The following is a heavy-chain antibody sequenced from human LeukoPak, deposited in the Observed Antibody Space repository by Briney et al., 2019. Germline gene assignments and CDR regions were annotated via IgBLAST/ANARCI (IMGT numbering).Heavy chain of an antibody. CDR2: INPNSGGT. CDR3: AKTSEIQLWPSYVDY. D-gene: IGHD5-18*01. Sequence: ASVTVSCKASGYTFTGYYMHWVRQAPGQGLEWMGWINPNSGGTNYQGRVTMTRDTSISTVYMDLSRLRSDDTAVYYCAKTSEIQLWPSYVDYWGQGTLVTVSS. J-gene: IGHJ4*02. CDR1: GYTFTGYY. V-gene: IGHV1-2*02.